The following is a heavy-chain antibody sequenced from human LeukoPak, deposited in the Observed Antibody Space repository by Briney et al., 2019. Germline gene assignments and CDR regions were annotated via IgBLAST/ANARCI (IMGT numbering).Heavy chain of an antibody. D-gene: IGHD6-19*01. Sequence: GGSLRLSCAASGFTFSSYAMSWVRQAPGKGLEWVSSISSSGSSIFYADSVKGRFTISRDDAQNTLFLQMNSLRAEDTAVYYCVTRGGSSGLYGMDVGGQGNTVTVSS. V-gene: IGHV3-23*01. J-gene: IGHJ6*02. CDR2: ISSSGSSI. CDR1: GFTFSSYA. CDR3: VTRGGSSGLYGMDV.